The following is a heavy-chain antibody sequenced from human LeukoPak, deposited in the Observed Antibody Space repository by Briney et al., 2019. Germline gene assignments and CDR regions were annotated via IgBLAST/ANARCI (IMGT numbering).Heavy chain of an antibody. Sequence: PGGSLRLXCAASGFTFSSYWMSWVRQAPGKGLESVANIKQDGSEKYYVDSVKGRFTISRDNAKNSLYLQMNSLRAEDTAVYYCAREKGYCSGGSCYRFDYWGQGTLVTVSS. J-gene: IGHJ4*02. V-gene: IGHV3-7*01. CDR1: GFTFSSYW. CDR3: AREKGYCSGGSCYRFDY. CDR2: IKQDGSEK. D-gene: IGHD2-15*01.